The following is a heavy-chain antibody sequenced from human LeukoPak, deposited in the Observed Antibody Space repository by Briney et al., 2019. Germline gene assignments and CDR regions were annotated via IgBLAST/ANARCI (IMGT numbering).Heavy chain of an antibody. CDR1: GGSISSGDYY. V-gene: IGHV4-30-4*01. Sequence: SQTLSLTCTVSGGSISSGDYYWSWIRQPPGKGLEWIGYIYYSGSTYCNPSLKSRVTISVDTSKNQFSLKLSSVTAADTAVYYCAIQGYCSGGSQTGCDYWGQGTLVTVSS. J-gene: IGHJ4*02. CDR3: AIQGYCSGGSQTGCDY. CDR2: IYYSGST. D-gene: IGHD2-15*01.